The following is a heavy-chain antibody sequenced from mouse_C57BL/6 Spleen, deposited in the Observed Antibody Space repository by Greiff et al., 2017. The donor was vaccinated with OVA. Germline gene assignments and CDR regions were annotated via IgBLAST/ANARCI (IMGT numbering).Heavy chain of an antibody. CDR1: GFTFSDYG. CDR2: ISSGSSTI. V-gene: IGHV5-17*01. D-gene: IGHD2-4*01. Sequence: EVQLVESGGGLVKPGGSLKLSCAASGFTFSDYGMHWVRQAPEKGLEWVAYISSGSSTIYYADTVKGRFTISRDNAKNTLFLQMTSLRSEDTAMYYCARDDYEKDYAMDYWGQGTSVTVSS. CDR3: ARDDYEKDYAMDY. J-gene: IGHJ4*01.